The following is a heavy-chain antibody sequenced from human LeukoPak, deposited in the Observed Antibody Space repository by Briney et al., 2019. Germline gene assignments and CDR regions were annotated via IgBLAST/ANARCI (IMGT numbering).Heavy chain of an antibody. CDR3: ARAVAAAGTTWGAFDI. CDR2: IYTSGST. J-gene: IGHJ3*02. CDR1: GGSISSGSYY. Sequence: SQTLSLTCTVSGGSISSGSYYWSWIRQPAGKGLEWIGRIYTSGSTNYNPSLKSRVTISVDTSKNQFSLKLSSVTAADTAVYYCARAVAAAGTTWGAFDIWGQGTMVPVSS. D-gene: IGHD6-13*01. V-gene: IGHV4-61*02.